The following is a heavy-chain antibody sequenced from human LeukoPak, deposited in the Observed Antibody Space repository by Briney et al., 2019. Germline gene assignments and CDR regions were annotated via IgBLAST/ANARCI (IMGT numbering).Heavy chain of an antibody. V-gene: IGHV1-8*03. J-gene: IGHJ6*03. CDR1: GYTFTSYD. Sequence: ASVKVSCKASGYTFTSYDINWVRQATGQGLEWMGWMNPNSGNTGYAQKFQGRVTITRNTSISTAYMELSSLRSEDTAVYYCARGINPYYYYYMDVWGKGTTVTVSS. CDR2: MNPNSGNT. CDR3: ARGINPYYYYYMDV. D-gene: IGHD1-14*01.